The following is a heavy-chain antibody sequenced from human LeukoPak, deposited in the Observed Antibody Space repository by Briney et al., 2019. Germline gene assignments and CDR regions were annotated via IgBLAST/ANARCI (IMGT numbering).Heavy chain of an antibody. D-gene: IGHD5-18*01. CDR3: ARGYGYKNWFDP. V-gene: IGHV1-18*01. CDR2: ISAYNGNT. Sequence: GSVKVSCKASGYTFTSYGISWVRQAPGQGLEWMGWISAYNGNTNYAQKLQGRVTMTTDTSTSTAYMELKSLKSDDTAVYYCARGYGYKNWFDPWGQGTLVTVSS. CDR1: GYTFTSYG. J-gene: IGHJ5*02.